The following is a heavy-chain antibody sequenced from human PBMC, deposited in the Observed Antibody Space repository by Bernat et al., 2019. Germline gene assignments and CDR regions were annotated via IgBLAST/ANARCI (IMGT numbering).Heavy chain of an antibody. CDR1: GFTFSDYY. CDR3: ARDLRGSSSSMYDYYYYMDV. Sequence: QVQLVESGGGLVKPGGSLRLSCAASGFTFSDYYMSWIRQAPGKGLEWVSYISSSSSYTNYADSVKGRFTISRDNAKNSLYLQMNNLRAEDTAVYYCARDLRGSSSSMYDYYYYMDVWGKGTTVTVSS. V-gene: IGHV3-11*05. D-gene: IGHD6-6*01. CDR2: ISSSSSYT. J-gene: IGHJ6*03.